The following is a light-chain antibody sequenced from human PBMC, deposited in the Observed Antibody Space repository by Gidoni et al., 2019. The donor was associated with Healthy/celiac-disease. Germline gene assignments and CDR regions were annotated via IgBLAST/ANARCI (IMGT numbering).Light chain of an antibody. CDR3: LQHNTSPLT. J-gene: IGKJ4*01. CDR1: QGISNY. Sequence: DIQMTQSPSAMSAAVGDRVTITCRASQGISNYLAWFQQKPGKVPKRLIYAASSLQSGVPSRFSGTFSGTEFTLTISRLQPEAFATYYCLQHNTSPLTFGGGTTVELQ. V-gene: IGKV1-17*03. CDR2: AAS.